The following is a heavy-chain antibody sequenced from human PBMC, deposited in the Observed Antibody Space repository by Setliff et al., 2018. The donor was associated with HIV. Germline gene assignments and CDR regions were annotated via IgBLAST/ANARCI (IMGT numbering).Heavy chain of an antibody. V-gene: IGHV1-69*13. CDR1: GGTLSSYA. CDR2: IIPISGTA. D-gene: IGHD5-12*01. J-gene: IGHJ4*02. CDR3: ARGATITYYFDY. Sequence: GASVKVSCKASGGTLSSYAISWVRQAPGQGLEWVGRIIPISGTANNAQKFQGRVTITADESTSTAYMELSSLRSEDTAVYYCARGATITYYFDYWGQGTLVTVSS.